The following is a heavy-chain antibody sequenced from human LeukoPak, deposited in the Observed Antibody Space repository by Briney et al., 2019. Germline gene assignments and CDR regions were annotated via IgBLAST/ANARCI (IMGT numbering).Heavy chain of an antibody. V-gene: IGHV1-2*02. CDR1: GYTFTGYY. J-gene: IGHJ6*03. D-gene: IGHD2-15*01. Sequence: ASVKVSCKASGYTFTGYYMHWVRQAPRQGLEWMGWINPNSGGTNYAQKFQGRVTMTRDTSISTAYMELSRLRSDDTAVYYCARRVVVAATSRWGYYYYYYMDVWGKGTTVTISS. CDR3: ARRVVVAATSRWGYYYYYYMDV. CDR2: INPNSGGT.